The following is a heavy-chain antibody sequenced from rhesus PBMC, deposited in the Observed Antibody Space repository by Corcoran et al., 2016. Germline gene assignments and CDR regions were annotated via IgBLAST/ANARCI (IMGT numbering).Heavy chain of an antibody. CDR3: ARDFAY. CDR1: GASIRTNY. CDR2: IDGGNGMT. V-gene: IGHV4-147*01. Sequence: QVQLQQSSPGLVKPSENLSLTCAVSGASIRTNYWCWIRQSPGKGLAWIVTIDGGNGMTRNNPSLKSRVTISTDTSSNQFSLNLIVVPTADTAVYYCARDFAYWGQGVLVTVSS. J-gene: IGHJ4*01.